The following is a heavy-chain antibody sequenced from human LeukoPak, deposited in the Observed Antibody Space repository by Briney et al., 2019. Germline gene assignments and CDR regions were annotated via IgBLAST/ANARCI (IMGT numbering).Heavy chain of an antibody. CDR2: IKSKTDGGTT. J-gene: IGHJ4*02. V-gene: IGHV3-15*01. D-gene: IGHD1-26*01. CDR1: GFTFSNAW. Sequence: PGGSLRLSCAASGFTFSNAWMSWVRQAPGKGLEWVGRIKSKTDGGTTDYAAPVKGRFTISRDNSKNTLYLQMNSLRAEDTAVYYCAKDFRSGSYLFDYWGQGTLVTVSS. CDR3: AKDFRSGSYLFDY.